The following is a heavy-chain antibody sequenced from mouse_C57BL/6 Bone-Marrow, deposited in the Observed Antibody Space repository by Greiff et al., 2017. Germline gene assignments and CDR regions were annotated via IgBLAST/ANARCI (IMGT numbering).Heavy chain of an antibody. J-gene: IGHJ4*01. Sequence: VQRVESGPGLVAPSQSLSITCTVPGFSLPTYGVSWVRQPPGKGLEWLGGLWGDGSTNYHSALISRLSISEDNSKSQVVLKLNSLQSDDTATYYCARWEYPYPIDYWGQGTSVTVSS. CDR2: LWGDGST. D-gene: IGHD5-1*01. CDR3: ARWEYPYPIDY. CDR1: GFSLPTYG. V-gene: IGHV2-3*01.